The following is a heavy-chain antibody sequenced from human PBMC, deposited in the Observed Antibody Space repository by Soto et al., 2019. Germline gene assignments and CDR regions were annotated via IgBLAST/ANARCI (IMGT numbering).Heavy chain of an antibody. V-gene: IGHV4-30-4*01. CDR2: IYYSGST. CDR1: GGSISSGDYY. D-gene: IGHD6-6*01. Sequence: SETLSLTCTVSGGSISSGDYYWSWIRQTPGKGLEWIGYIYYSGSTYYNPSLKSRVTISVDTSKNQFSLKLSSVTAADTAVYYCAREVRVSSSSVGGDAFDIWGQGTMVTVSS. J-gene: IGHJ3*02. CDR3: AREVRVSSSSVGGDAFDI.